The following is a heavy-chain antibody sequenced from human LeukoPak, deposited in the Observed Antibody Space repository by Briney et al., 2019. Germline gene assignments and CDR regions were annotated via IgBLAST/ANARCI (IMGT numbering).Heavy chain of an antibody. CDR2: ISSSSSYI. D-gene: IGHD1-26*01. J-gene: IGHJ5*02. CDR3: ASDAQPLGANNWFDP. V-gene: IGHV3-21*01. Sequence: PGGSLRLSCAASGFTFSSYSMNWVRQAPGKGLEWVSSISSSSSYIYYADSVKGRFTISRDNAKNSLYLQMNSLRAEDTAVYYCASDAQPLGANNWFDPWGQGTLVTVSS. CDR1: GFTFSSYS.